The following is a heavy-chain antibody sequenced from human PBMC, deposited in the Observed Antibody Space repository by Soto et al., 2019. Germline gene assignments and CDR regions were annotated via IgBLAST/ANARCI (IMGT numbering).Heavy chain of an antibody. Sequence: EVQLLESGGHLVQPGGSLRLSCAASGFTFSNFAMSWVRQAPGKGLEWVSGISASGGNTNYADSVRGRFTISRDNTENARFLEMNSLRGEDTAGYYCAKALVVVAPASRFDDWSQGTLVNVSS. V-gene: IGHV3-23*01. CDR1: GFTFSNFA. CDR2: ISASGGNT. J-gene: IGHJ4*02. CDR3: AKALVVVAPASRFDD. D-gene: IGHD2-15*01.